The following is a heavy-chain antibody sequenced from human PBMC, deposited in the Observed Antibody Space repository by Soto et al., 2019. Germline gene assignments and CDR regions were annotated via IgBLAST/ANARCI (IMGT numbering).Heavy chain of an antibody. D-gene: IGHD2-2*01. CDR1: GYSFSTYW. V-gene: IGHV5-51*01. Sequence: EVRLVQSGAEVKKPGESLTISCGGSGYSFSTYWIAWVRQRPGEGLEWMGIIYPSDSDTKYSPSFQGHVTISADKSINTAYLQWSSLKASDTAIYYCARATSTWHWFDFWGQETLVTVSS. J-gene: IGHJ5*01. CDR3: ARATSTWHWFDF. CDR2: IYPSDSDT.